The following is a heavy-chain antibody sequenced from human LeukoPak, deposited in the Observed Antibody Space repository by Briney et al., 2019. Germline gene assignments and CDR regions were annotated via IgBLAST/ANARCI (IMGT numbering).Heavy chain of an antibody. CDR1: GYTFTGYY. V-gene: IGHV1-2*02. CDR3: ARDKFGELFSFDY. CDR2: INPNSGGT. D-gene: IGHD3-10*01. Sequence: GASVKVSCKASGYTFTGYYMHWVRQAPGQGLEWMGWINPNSGGTNYAQKFQGRVTMTRGTSISTAYMELSRLRSDDTAVYYCARDKFGELFSFDYWGQGTLVTVSS. J-gene: IGHJ4*02.